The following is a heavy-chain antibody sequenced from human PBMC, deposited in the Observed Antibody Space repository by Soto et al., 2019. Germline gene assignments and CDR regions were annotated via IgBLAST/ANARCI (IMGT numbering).Heavy chain of an antibody. CDR1: GYSFTSYW. J-gene: IGHJ6*02. Sequence: GESLKISCKGSGYSFTSYWISWVRQMPGKGLEWMGRIDPSDSYTNYSPSFQGHVTISADKSISTAYLQWSSLKASDTAMYYCARHGRYCSSTSCYGGDSGMDVWGQGTTVTVSS. D-gene: IGHD2-2*01. CDR3: ARHGRYCSSTSCYGGDSGMDV. CDR2: IDPSDSYT. V-gene: IGHV5-10-1*01.